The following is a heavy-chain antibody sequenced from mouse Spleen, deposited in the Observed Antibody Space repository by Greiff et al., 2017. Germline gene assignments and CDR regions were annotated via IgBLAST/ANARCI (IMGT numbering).Heavy chain of an antibody. CDR3: ASGGSYYSYDDPAWFAY. CDR1: GFSLTSYG. J-gene: IGHJ3*01. Sequence: VQLQESGPGLVAPSQSLSITCTVSGFSLTSYGVDWVRQSPGKGLEWLGVIWGGGSTNYNSALKSRLSISKDNSKSQVFLKMNSLQTDDTAMYYCASGGSYYSYDDPAWFAYWGQGTLVTVSA. D-gene: IGHD2-12*01. V-gene: IGHV2-6*01. CDR2: IWGGGST.